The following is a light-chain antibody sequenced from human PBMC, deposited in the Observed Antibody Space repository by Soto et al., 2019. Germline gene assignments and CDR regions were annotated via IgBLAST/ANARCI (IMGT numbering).Light chain of an antibody. CDR1: QTVSSNY. CDR3: QQYTGPPTT. Sequence: EIVLTHSPATLSLSPCERATLSPSASQTVSSNYLAWCQQRPGQAPRLLIYGASTRAAGIPDRFSGSGSGTDFTLTITRLEPEDSAVYFCQQYTGPPTTFGQGTRLEIK. CDR2: GAS. V-gene: IGKV3-20*01. J-gene: IGKJ5*01.